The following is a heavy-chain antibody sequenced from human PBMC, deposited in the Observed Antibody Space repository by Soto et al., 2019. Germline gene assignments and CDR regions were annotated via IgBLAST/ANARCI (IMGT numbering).Heavy chain of an antibody. CDR2: IYYSGST. D-gene: IGHD4-17*01. CDR3: ARGSPWVEGDYGFGFDP. Sequence: SETLSLTCTVSGGSISSYYWSWIRQPPGKGLEWIGYIYYSGSTNYNPSLKSRVTISVDTSKNQFSLKLSSVTAADTAVYYCARGSPWVEGDYGFGFDPWGQGTLVTVSS. J-gene: IGHJ5*02. CDR1: GGSISSYY. V-gene: IGHV4-59*01.